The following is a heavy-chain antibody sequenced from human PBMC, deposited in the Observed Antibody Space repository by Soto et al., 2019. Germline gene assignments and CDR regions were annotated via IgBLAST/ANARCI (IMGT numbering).Heavy chain of an antibody. V-gene: IGHV3-9*01. CDR2: INWNSVRI. J-gene: IGHJ5*02. D-gene: IGHD6-6*01. CDR1: GFTFDDYA. CDR3: TKGPYSTSAGGWFDP. Sequence: EVQLVESGGGLVQPGRSLRLSCAASGFTFDDYAMYWVRQAPGKGLEWVASINWNSVRIAYAGSVKGRFTISRDNARNSLYLQMTSLRSEDTAFYYCTKGPYSTSAGGWFDPWGQGTLVTFSS.